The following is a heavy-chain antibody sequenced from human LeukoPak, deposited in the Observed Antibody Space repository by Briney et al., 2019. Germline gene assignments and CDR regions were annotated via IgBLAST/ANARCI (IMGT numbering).Heavy chain of an antibody. V-gene: IGHV3-53*01. Sequence: GGSLRLSCAASGFTVSSNYMSWVRQAPGKGLEWVSVIYSGGSTYYADSVKGRFTISRDNSKNTLYLQMNSLRAEGTAVYYCAIYDSSAFFDYWGQGTLVTVSS. CDR2: IYSGGST. CDR3: AIYDSSAFFDY. J-gene: IGHJ4*02. CDR1: GFTVSSNY. D-gene: IGHD3-22*01.